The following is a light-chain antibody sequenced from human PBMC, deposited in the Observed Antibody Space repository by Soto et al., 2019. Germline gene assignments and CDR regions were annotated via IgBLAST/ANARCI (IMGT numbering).Light chain of an antibody. Sequence: DIQMTQSPSSLSASVGDRVTITCRVSQSISSYLNWYQQKPGKAPKLLIYAASSLQSGVPSRFSGSGSGTDFTLTISSLQPEDFATYYCQQRKTFGQGTRLEIK. V-gene: IGKV1-39*01. CDR2: AAS. J-gene: IGKJ5*01. CDR1: QSISSY. CDR3: QQRKT.